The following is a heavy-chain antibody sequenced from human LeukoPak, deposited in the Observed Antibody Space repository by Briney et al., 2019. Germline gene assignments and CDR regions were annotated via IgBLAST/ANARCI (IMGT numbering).Heavy chain of an antibody. CDR3: ARGGFLTQQLFDY. Sequence: GGSLRLSCAASGFTFSSYWMSWVRQAPGKGLEWVADIKQDGSEKYYVDSVKGRFTISRDNAKNSLYLQMNSLRAEDTAVYYCARGGFLTQQLFDYWGQGTLVTVSS. D-gene: IGHD6-13*01. J-gene: IGHJ4*02. CDR1: GFTFSSYW. CDR2: IKQDGSEK. V-gene: IGHV3-7*01.